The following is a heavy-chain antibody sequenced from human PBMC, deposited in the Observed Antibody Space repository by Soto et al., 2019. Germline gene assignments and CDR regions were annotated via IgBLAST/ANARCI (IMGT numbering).Heavy chain of an antibody. CDR2: INAGNGNT. D-gene: IGHD6-6*01. CDR3: ATVEYSSSWYYYGMDV. Sequence: ASVKVSCKASGYTFTSYDMHWVRQAPGQRLEWMGWINAGNGNTKYSQKFQGRGTITRDTSTSTAYMELSSLRSEDTAVYYCATVEYSSSWYYYGMDVWGQGTTVTVSS. V-gene: IGHV1-3*01. J-gene: IGHJ6*02. CDR1: GYTFTSYD.